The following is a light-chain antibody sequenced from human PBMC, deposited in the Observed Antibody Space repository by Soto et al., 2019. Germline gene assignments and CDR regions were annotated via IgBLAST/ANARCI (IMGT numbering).Light chain of an antibody. CDR1: SSNIGAGYD. CDR2: GNS. V-gene: IGLV1-40*01. CDR3: GGWDDSLSGPV. Sequence: QSVLTQPPSVSGAPGQRVTISCTGSSSNIGAGYDVHWYQQLPGTAPKLLIYGNSNRPSGVPDRFSGSKSGTSASLAISGLRSEDEADYYCGGWDDSLSGPVFGGGTKVTVL. J-gene: IGLJ2*01.